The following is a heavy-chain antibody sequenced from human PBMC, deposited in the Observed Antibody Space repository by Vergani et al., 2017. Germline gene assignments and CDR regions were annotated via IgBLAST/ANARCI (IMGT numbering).Heavy chain of an antibody. CDR3: ARDRGVAGPCDY. CDR1: GFTFSSYS. CDR2: ISSSSSYI. J-gene: IGHJ4*02. D-gene: IGHD6-19*01. Sequence: EVQLVESGGGLVKPGGSLRLSCAASGFTFSSYSMNWVRQAPGKGLEWVSSISSSSSYIYYADSVKGRFTISRDNAKNSLYLQMNSLRAEDTAVYYCARDRGVAGPCDYWGQGTLVTVSS. V-gene: IGHV3-21*01.